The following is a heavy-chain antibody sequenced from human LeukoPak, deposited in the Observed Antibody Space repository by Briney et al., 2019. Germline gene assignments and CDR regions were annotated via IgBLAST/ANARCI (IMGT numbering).Heavy chain of an antibody. J-gene: IGHJ4*02. Sequence: GASVKVSCKASGYTFTDYAMHWVRQAPGQRLEWMGWINTGTVNTKYSQKFQGRVTITRDTSASTAYMELSSLRSEDTAVYYCARGRGSWYGVYFDYWGQGTLVTVSS. CDR1: GYTFTDYA. V-gene: IGHV1-3*04. CDR2: INTGTVNT. CDR3: ARGRGSWYGVYFDY. D-gene: IGHD6-13*01.